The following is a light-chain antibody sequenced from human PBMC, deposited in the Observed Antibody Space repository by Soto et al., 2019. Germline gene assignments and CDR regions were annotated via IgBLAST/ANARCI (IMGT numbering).Light chain of an antibody. J-gene: IGLJ1*01. Sequence: SVLGPPSSVCGSPGQSITISCTGTMSDVGANHYVSWYQQYPGEAPKVIIYEVTNRPSGVSNRFSGSKSDHKASLTISGLQAEDEADYYCTSHTGGGSLDVFGTGTKVTVL. CDR1: MSDVGANHY. V-gene: IGLV2-14*01. CDR3: TSHTGGGSLDV. CDR2: EVT.